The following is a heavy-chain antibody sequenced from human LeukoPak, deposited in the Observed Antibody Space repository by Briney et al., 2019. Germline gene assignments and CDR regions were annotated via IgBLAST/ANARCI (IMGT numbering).Heavy chain of an antibody. V-gene: IGHV3-23*01. CDR3: AKRGGRGYYDFWSGSPLLGYYMDV. CDR2: ISDSGGST. J-gene: IGHJ6*03. CDR1: GFTFSNYA. Sequence: PGGSLRLSCAASGFTFSNYAMSWVRQAPGKGLEWVSSISDSGGSTYYADSVKGRFTISRDNSKNTLYLQMNSLRAEDTAVYYCAKRGGRGYYDFWSGSPLLGYYMDVWGKGTTVTVSS. D-gene: IGHD3-3*01.